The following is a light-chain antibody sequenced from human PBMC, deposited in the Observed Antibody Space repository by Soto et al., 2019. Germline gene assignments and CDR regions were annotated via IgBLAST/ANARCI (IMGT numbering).Light chain of an antibody. CDR1: QAISHF. Sequence: DFQMTQSQSSLSASVGDRVTISCRASQAISHFLAWYQQKQGQVPQLLIYAACTLLPGVPSRFSGSGAGTDLTLTIRSLQPEDVSNFYCQSYNDELTLGQGTKVEI. CDR3: QSYNDELT. CDR2: AAC. V-gene: IGKV1-27*01. J-gene: IGKJ1*01.